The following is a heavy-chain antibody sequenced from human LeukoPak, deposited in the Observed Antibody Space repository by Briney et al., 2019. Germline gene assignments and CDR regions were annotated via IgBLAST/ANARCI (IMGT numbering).Heavy chain of an antibody. D-gene: IGHD6-19*01. CDR1: GCTFSSYG. CDR3: AIGGSGRYLVDY. Sequence: GRSLTLSCAASGCTFSSYGMHWVRQAPGKGLEWVARISYDGSKKYYVDSVKGRFTITRDKSKNTLCLQMTSLRAEATAVYYGAIGGSGRYLVDYSGEGNPGTASS. J-gene: IGHJ4*02. V-gene: IGHV3-30*03. CDR2: ISYDGSKK.